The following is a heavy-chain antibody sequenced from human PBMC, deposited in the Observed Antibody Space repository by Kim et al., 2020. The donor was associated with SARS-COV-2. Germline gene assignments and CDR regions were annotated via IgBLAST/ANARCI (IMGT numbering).Heavy chain of an antibody. CDR3: ATGGIVGATSDY. CDR2: ISGSGGST. V-gene: IGHV3-23*01. J-gene: IGHJ4*02. Sequence: GSLRLSCAASGFTFSSYAMSWVRQAPGKGLEWVSAISGSGGSTYYADSVKGRFTISRDNSKNTLYLQMNSLRAEDTAVYYCATGGIVGATSDYWGQGTLVTVSS. CDR1: GFTFSSYA. D-gene: IGHD1-26*01.